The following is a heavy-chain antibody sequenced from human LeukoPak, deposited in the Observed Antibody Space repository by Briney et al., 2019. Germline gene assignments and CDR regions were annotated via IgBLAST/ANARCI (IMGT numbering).Heavy chain of an antibody. CDR2: IYYSGST. J-gene: IGHJ4*02. CDR3: GSGYSYGYDY. Sequence: SETLSLTCTVSGGSISSSSYYWGWIRQPPGKGLEWIGSIYYSGSTYYNPSLKSRVTISVDTSKNQFSLKLSCVTAADTAVYYCGSGYSYGYDYWGQGTLVTVSS. V-gene: IGHV4-39*07. D-gene: IGHD5-18*01. CDR1: GGSISSSSYY.